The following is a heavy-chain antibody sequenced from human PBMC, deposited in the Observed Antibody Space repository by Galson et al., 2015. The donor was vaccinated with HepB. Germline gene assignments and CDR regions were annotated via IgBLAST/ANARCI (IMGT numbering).Heavy chain of an antibody. Sequence: SLRLSCASSGFSFSNYAIHWVRQAPGKGLEWMAVISYDGSFRYYSDSVKGRFTVSRDPSRSILYLQMNSLRVGDTAVYYCAKGGPGRIGMMINISLGFDPWGQGTLVIVSS. CDR3: AKGGPGRIGMMINISLGFDP. CDR1: GFSFSNYA. D-gene: IGHD3-16*01. J-gene: IGHJ5*02. V-gene: IGHV3-30*18. CDR2: ISYDGSFR.